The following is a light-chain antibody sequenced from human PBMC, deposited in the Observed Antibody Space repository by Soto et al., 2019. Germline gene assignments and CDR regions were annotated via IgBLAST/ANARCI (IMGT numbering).Light chain of an antibody. CDR1: QSLVYSDGNIY. CDR2: KVS. V-gene: IGKV2-30*01. J-gene: IGKJ5*01. CDR3: MQGTHWPPIT. Sequence: DVVLPQSPLSLPVTLGQPASISGRSTQSLVYSDGNIYLNWFQQRPGQSPRRLIYKVSNRDSGVPDRFSGSGSGTDFTLKISRVEAEDVGVYYCMQGTHWPPITFGQGTRLEIK.